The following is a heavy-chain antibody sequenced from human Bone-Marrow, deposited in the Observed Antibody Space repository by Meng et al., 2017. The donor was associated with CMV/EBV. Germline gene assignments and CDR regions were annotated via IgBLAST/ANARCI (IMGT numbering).Heavy chain of an antibody. Sequence: GESLKISCDASGFTFDDYGMSWVRQAPGKGLEWVSCIICNGGSTGYADSVKGRFTISRDNAKNSLYLQMNSLRAEDTALYHCARDATGSGYYYYGMDVWGQGTTVTVSS. V-gene: IGHV3-20*01. CDR2: IICNGGST. CDR1: GFTFDDYG. CDR3: ARDATGSGYYYYGMDV. D-gene: IGHD3-10*01. J-gene: IGHJ6*01.